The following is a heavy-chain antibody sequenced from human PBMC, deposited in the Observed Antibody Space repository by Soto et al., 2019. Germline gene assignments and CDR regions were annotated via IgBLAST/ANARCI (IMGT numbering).Heavy chain of an antibody. Sequence: XGSLRLSCSASGFTLSSYAMSWVRQAPGKGLEWVSAISGSGGSTYYADSVKGRFTISRDNSKNTLYLQMNSLRAEDTAVYYCAKETSRRYFDYWGQGTLVTVSS. D-gene: IGHD2-2*01. CDR2: ISGSGGST. CDR3: AKETSRRYFDY. J-gene: IGHJ4*02. V-gene: IGHV3-23*01. CDR1: GFTLSSYA.